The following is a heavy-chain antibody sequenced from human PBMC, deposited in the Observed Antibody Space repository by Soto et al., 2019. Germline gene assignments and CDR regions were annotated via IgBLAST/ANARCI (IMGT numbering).Heavy chain of an antibody. V-gene: IGHV4-31*03. Sequence: SETLSLTCTVSGGSISSGGYYWSWIRQHPGKGLEWIGYIYYSGSTYYNPSLKSRVTISVDTSKNQFSLKLSSVTAADTAVYYCARAPPPLSRYTEDEYYFDYWGQGTLVTVSS. D-gene: IGHD1-1*01. J-gene: IGHJ4*02. CDR2: IYYSGST. CDR1: GGSISSGGYY. CDR3: ARAPPPLSRYTEDEYYFDY.